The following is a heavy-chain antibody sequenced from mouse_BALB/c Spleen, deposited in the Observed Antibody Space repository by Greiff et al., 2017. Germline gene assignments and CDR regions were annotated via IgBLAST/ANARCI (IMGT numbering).Heavy chain of an antibody. CDR2: IYPGSGST. J-gene: IGHJ2*01. D-gene: IGHD3-1*01. Sequence: LQQPGSELVRPGASVKLSCKASGYTFTSYWMHWVKQRHGQGLEWIGNIYPGSGSTNYDEKFKSKGTLTVDTSSSTAYMHLSSLTSEDSAVYYCARQLGLRIDYWGQGTTLTVSS. CDR3: ARQLGLRIDY. V-gene: IGHV1S22*01. CDR1: GYTFTSYW.